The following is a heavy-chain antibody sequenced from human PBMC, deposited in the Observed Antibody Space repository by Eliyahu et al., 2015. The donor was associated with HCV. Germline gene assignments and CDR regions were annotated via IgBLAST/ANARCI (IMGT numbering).Heavy chain of an antibody. Sequence: EVQLVESGGGLIQPGGSLRLSCAASGFTVXSNYMRWVRQAPGKGLEWVSVIYSGGSTYYXDSVKGRFTISRDNSKNTLYLQMNSLRAEDTAVYYCARASPGGCTNGVCFWDDYYGMDVWGQGTTVTVSS. V-gene: IGHV3-53*01. CDR2: IYSGGST. D-gene: IGHD2-8*01. J-gene: IGHJ6*02. CDR3: ARASPGGCTNGVCFWDDYYGMDV. CDR1: GFTVXSNY.